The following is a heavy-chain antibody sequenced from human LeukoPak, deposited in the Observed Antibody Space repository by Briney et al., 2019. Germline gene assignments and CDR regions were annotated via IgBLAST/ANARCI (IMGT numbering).Heavy chain of an antibody. CDR1: GYTLTELS. CDR2: FDPEDGET. D-gene: IGHD2-2*01. CDR3: ATGLGAAMVPIFDY. Sequence: SVKVSCKVSGYTLTELSMHWVRQAPGKGLEWMGGFDPEDGETIYAQKFQGRVTMTEDTSTDTAYMELSSLRSEDTAVYYCATGLGAAMVPIFDYWGQGTLVTVSS. V-gene: IGHV1-24*01. J-gene: IGHJ4*02.